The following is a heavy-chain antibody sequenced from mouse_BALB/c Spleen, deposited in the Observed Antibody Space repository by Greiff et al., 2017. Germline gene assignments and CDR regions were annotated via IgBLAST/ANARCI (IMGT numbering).Heavy chain of an antibody. D-gene: IGHD1-2*01. V-gene: IGHV5-15*02. CDR2: ISNLAYSI. J-gene: IGHJ4*01. CDR3: ARDWDGNITCYAMDY. CDR1: GFTFSDYG. Sequence: EVMLVEPGGGLVQPGGSRKLSCAASGFTFSDYGMAWVRQAPGKGPEWVAFISNLAYSIYYADTVTGRFTISRENAKNTLYLEMSSLRAEDTAMYYCARDWDGNITCYAMDYWGQGTSVTVSS.